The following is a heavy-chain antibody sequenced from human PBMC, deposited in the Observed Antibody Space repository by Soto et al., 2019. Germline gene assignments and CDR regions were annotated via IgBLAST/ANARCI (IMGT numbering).Heavy chain of an antibody. Sequence: QVQLVQSGAEVKKPGASVKVSCKASGYTLTSYGISWVRQAPGQGLEWMGWISAYNGNTNYAQKLQGRVTMTTDTSTSTAYMELRSLRSDDTAVYYCARDCSLKYLRYYGMDVWGQGTTVTVSS. V-gene: IGHV1-18*01. CDR1: GYTLTSYG. J-gene: IGHJ6*02. D-gene: IGHD2-15*01. CDR3: ARDCSLKYLRYYGMDV. CDR2: ISAYNGNT.